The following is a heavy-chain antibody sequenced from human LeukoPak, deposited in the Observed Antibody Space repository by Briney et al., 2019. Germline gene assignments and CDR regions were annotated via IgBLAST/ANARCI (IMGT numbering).Heavy chain of an antibody. J-gene: IGHJ5*02. Sequence: VASVKVSCKASGGTFSSYAISWVRQAPGQGLEWMGGIIPIFGTANYAQKFQGRVTITADESTSTAYVELSSLRSEDTTVYYCARGRASSWYWKGNWFDPWGQGTLVTVSS. CDR2: IIPIFGTA. CDR3: ARGRASSWYWKGNWFDP. D-gene: IGHD6-13*01. CDR1: GGTFSSYA. V-gene: IGHV1-69*01.